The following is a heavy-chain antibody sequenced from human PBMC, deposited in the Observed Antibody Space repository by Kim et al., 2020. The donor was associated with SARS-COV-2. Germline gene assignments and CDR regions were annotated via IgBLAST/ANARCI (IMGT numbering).Heavy chain of an antibody. V-gene: IGHV3-73*01. CDR2: MKSKDDNYAT. D-gene: IGHD3-9*01. CDR1: GFSLSGFA. CDR3: ARRKDILTGSESDAFDV. Sequence: GGSLRLSCAASGFSLSGFAIHWVRQASGRGLEWVGRMKSKDDNYATACAASVNGRCTLSRDDSQNTVYLQMKSLNAEETAVYYCARRKDILTGSESDAFDVWGQGTMVTVSS. J-gene: IGHJ3*01.